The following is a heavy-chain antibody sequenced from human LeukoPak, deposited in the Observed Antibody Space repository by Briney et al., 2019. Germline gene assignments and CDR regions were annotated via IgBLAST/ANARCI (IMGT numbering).Heavy chain of an antibody. CDR3: AKGAIDLTTGFDY. D-gene: IGHD2-8*02. CDR1: GFTFSSYA. V-gene: IGHV3-23*01. CDR2: ISGSGAGT. Sequence: GGSLRLSCAASGFTFSSYAMNWVRQAPGKGLEWVSTISGSGAGTYYVDSVKGRFTISRDNSRNTLYLQMNSLRAGDTAVYYCAKGAIDLTTGFDYWGQGTLVTVSS. J-gene: IGHJ4*02.